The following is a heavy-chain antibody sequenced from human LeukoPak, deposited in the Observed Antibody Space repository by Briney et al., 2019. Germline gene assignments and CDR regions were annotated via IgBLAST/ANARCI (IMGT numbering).Heavy chain of an antibody. CDR1: GYTFTSYY. Sequence: ASVKVSCKASGYTFTSYYMHWVRQAPGQGLEWMGIINPSGGSTSYAQKFQGRVTMTRDTSTSTVYMELSSLRSEDTAVYYCAREGYNYGSGPFPVGPWGQGTLVTVSS. CDR2: INPSGGST. V-gene: IGHV1-46*01. J-gene: IGHJ5*02. D-gene: IGHD3-10*01. CDR3: AREGYNYGSGPFPVGP.